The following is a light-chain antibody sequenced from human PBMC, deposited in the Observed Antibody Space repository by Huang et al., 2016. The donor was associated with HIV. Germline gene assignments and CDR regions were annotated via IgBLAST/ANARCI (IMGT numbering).Light chain of an antibody. CDR3: QQYDTWPPYI. Sequence: EIVMTQSPATLSVSPGERVSLSCRASQNINSNLAWYQQKPGQAPRLLIYGASRRATGIPGRLSGSGSGTEFTLTIRSLQSEDFAVYYCQQYDTWPPYIFGQGTKLEIK. V-gene: IGKV3-15*01. J-gene: IGKJ2*01. CDR1: QNINSN. CDR2: GAS.